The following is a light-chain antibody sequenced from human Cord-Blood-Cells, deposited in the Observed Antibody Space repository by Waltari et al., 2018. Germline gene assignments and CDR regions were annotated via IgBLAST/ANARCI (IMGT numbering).Light chain of an antibody. V-gene: IGKV3-11*01. CDR2: DAS. CDR3: QQRSNWPPFT. CDR1: QSVSSY. Sequence: LSLSPGERATLSCRASQSVSSYLAWYQQKPGQAPRLLIYDASNRATGIPARFSGSGSGTDFTLTISSLEPEDFAVYYCQQRSNWPPFTFGPGTKVDIK. J-gene: IGKJ3*01.